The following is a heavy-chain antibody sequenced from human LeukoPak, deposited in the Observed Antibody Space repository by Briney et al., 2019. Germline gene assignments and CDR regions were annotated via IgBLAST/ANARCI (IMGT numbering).Heavy chain of an antibody. Sequence: GRSLRLSCAASGFSFSSYAMHWVRQAPAKGLEWVAFMSYYGTKEHYADSVKGRFTISIDNSMNTLYLQINSLGPEDTAVYYCAKDRYGSGNNYLDAWGQGTLVTVSS. V-gene: IGHV3-30*18. CDR2: MSYYGTKE. D-gene: IGHD3-10*01. CDR1: GFSFSSYA. CDR3: AKDRYGSGNNYLDA. J-gene: IGHJ4*02.